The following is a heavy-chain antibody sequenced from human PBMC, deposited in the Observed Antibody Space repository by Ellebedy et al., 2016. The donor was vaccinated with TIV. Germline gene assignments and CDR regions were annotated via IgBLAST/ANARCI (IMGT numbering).Heavy chain of an antibody. D-gene: IGHD3-16*01. CDR2: IRPNSGET. CDR1: GYTFTGHY. Sequence: AASVKVSCKASGYTFTGHYMHWVRQAPGQGLERMGWIRPNSGETKYAQKFQGRVTMTRDTSISTVYMELSRLTFDATAGYFCARVGGKGGMDVWGQGTTVTASS. CDR3: ARVGGKGGMDV. J-gene: IGHJ6*02. V-gene: IGHV1-2*02.